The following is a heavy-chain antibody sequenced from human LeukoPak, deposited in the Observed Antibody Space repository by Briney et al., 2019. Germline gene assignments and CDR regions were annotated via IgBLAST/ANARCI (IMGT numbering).Heavy chain of an antibody. D-gene: IGHD6-6*01. CDR3: AKSIAARRFAY. CDR1: GFTFSSYA. CDR2: ISGSGGST. J-gene: IGHJ4*02. Sequence: GGSLRLSCAASGFTFSSYAMSWVRQSPGKGLEWVSAISGSGGSTYYADSVKGRFTISRDNSKNTLYLQMNSLRAEDTAVYYCAKSIAARRFAYWGQGTLVTVSS. V-gene: IGHV3-23*01.